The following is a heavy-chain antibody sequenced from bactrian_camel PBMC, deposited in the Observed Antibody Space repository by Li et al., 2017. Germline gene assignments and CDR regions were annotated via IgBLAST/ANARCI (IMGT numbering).Heavy chain of an antibody. J-gene: IGHJ4*01. CDR1: GFTFGTYG. D-gene: IGHD6*01. CDR3: ANFVVGSWSLGSH. CDR2: IFADGRTT. V-gene: IGHV3S6*01. Sequence: HVQLVESGGGLVQPGGSLRLSCAASGFTFGTYGMTWVRQPPGKGLEWVAHIFADGRTTYYSDSVKGRFNMSRDNAQNTLYLLLNSLKTEDTAMYYCANFVVGSWSLGSHWGQGTQVTVS.